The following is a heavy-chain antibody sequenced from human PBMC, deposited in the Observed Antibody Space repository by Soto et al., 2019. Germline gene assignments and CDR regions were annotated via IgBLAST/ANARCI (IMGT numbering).Heavy chain of an antibody. CDR3: AKDSAPHYDFENRYFQH. J-gene: IGHJ1*01. D-gene: IGHD3-3*01. Sequence: PGGSLRLSCAASGFTFGSYGMHWVRQAPGKGLEWVAVISYDGSNKYYADSVKGRFTISRDNSKNTLYLQMNSLRAEDTAVYYCAKDSAPHYDFENRYFQHWGQGTLVTVSS. CDR2: ISYDGSNK. V-gene: IGHV3-30*18. CDR1: GFTFGSYG.